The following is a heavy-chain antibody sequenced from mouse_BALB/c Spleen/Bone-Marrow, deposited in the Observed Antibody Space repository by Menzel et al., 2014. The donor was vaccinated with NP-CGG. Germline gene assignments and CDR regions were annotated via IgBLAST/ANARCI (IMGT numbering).Heavy chain of an antibody. V-gene: IGHV5-6*01. CDR2: ISSGGGYT. J-gene: IGHJ4*01. CDR3: TRQRNWDHYAMDY. D-gene: IGHD4-1*01. Sequence: EVQVVESGGDLVKPGGSPKLSCAASGFTFSTYGMSWVRQTPDKRLEWVATISSGGGYTYYPDSVKGRFTISRDNANNTLYLQMSSLKSEDTAMYYCTRQRNWDHYAMDYWGQGTSVTVSP. CDR1: GFTFSTYG.